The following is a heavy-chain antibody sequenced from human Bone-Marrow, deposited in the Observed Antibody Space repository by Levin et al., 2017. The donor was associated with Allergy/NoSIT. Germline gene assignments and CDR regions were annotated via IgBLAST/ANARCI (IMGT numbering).Heavy chain of an antibody. V-gene: IGHV3-48*04. D-gene: IGHD2-21*01. Sequence: GESLKISCAASGFTFSTYSMNWVRQAPGKGLEWVSYIRSSSSIIHYADSVKGRFTISRDNAKNSLFLQMDSLRAEDTAVYYCARGTGYCGDTDTSCYIDYWGQGTLVTVSS. CDR2: IRSSSSII. CDR1: GFTFSTYS. CDR3: ARGTGYCGDTDTSCYIDY. J-gene: IGHJ4*02.